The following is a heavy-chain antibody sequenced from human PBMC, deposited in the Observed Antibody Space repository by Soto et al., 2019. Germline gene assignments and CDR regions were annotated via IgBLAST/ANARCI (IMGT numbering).Heavy chain of an antibody. J-gene: IGHJ4*02. Sequence: GASVKVSCKASGGTFSSYAISWVRQAPGQGLEWMGGIIPIFGTANYAQKFQGRVTITADESTSTAYMELSSLRSEDTAVYYCARDRYHYYDSSGYYFSSDYWGQGTLVTVSS. D-gene: IGHD3-22*01. CDR2: IIPIFGTA. CDR1: GGTFSSYA. CDR3: ARDRYHYYDSSGYYFSSDY. V-gene: IGHV1-69*13.